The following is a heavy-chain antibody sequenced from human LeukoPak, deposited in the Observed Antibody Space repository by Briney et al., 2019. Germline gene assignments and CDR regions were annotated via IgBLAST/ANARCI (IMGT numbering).Heavy chain of an antibody. V-gene: IGHV3-21*01. CDR1: GLSFSSYS. CDR2: ISSSSSYM. CDR3: ARDYSNYGFDY. Sequence: GGSLRLSCVASGLSFSSYSMNWVRQAPGKGLEWVSIISSSSSYMYYADSVKGRFTISRDNAKNSLYLQMNSLRAEDTAVYYCARDYSNYGFDYWGQGTLVTVSS. J-gene: IGHJ4*02. D-gene: IGHD4-4*01.